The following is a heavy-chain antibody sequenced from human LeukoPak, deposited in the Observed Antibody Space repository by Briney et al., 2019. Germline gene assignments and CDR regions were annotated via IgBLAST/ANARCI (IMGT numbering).Heavy chain of an antibody. CDR2: ISSSSGTI. CDR1: GFTFSSYS. CDR3: ARDRVRRTTNGMDV. Sequence: GGSLRLSCAASGFTFSSYSMNWVRQAPGKGLEWVSYISSSSGTIYYADSVKGRFTISRDNAKNSLYLQMNSLRAEDTAVYYCARDRVRRTTNGMDVWGQGTTVTVSS. V-gene: IGHV3-48*01. D-gene: IGHD4-11*01. J-gene: IGHJ6*02.